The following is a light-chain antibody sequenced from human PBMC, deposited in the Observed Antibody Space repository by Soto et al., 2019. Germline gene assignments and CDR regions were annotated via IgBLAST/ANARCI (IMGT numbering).Light chain of an antibody. J-gene: IGKJ1*01. CDR3: QQLNGSPWT. V-gene: IGKV1-9*01. CDR1: PAIASF. CDR2: GAS. Sequence: IQWTQSPSSLYASVGDRVTITCRASPAIASFLAWYQQKPGTAPKLLIYGASTLQSGVPSRFSGSRSGTDYTLTIGSLQPEDFATYYCQQLNGSPWTFGQGTKVDIK.